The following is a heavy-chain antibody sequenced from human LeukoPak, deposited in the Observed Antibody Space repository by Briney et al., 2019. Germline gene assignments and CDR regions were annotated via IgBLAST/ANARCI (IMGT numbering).Heavy chain of an antibody. D-gene: IGHD5-24*01. V-gene: IGHV3-7*01. CDR1: GFTFSSYW. J-gene: IGHJ3*02. Sequence: GGSLRLSCAASGFTFSSYWMSWVRQAPGKGLEWVANIKQDGSGKYYVDSLKGRFTISRDNAKNSLCLQMNSLRAEDTAVYYCARDQRNGYNYGAFDIWGQGTMVTVSS. CDR2: IKQDGSGK. CDR3: ARDQRNGYNYGAFDI.